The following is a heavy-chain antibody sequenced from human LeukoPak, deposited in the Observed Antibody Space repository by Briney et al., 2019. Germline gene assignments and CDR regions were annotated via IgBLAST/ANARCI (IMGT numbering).Heavy chain of an antibody. Sequence: PSEILSLTCTVSGGSISSYYWSWIRQPPGKGLEWIGYIYYSGSTNYNPSLKSRVTISVDTSKNQFSLKLSSVTAADTAVYYCAACIAVAGIVVWGQGTLVTVSS. CDR1: GGSISSYY. CDR3: AACIAVAGIVV. D-gene: IGHD6-19*01. J-gene: IGHJ4*02. V-gene: IGHV4-59*01. CDR2: IYYSGST.